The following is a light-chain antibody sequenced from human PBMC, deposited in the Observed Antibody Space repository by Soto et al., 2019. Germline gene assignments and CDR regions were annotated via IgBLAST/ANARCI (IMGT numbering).Light chain of an antibody. CDR3: QQYNNWPPYT. J-gene: IGKJ2*01. CDR2: GAS. V-gene: IGKV3-15*01. CDR1: QSVNSN. Sequence: EIVMTQSPATLSVSPGERATLSCRASQSVNSNLAWYQQKPGQAPSRLIYGASTRATAVPARFSGSGSGTEFTLTISSLQSEDFAVYYCQQYNNWPPYTFGQGTKLVIK.